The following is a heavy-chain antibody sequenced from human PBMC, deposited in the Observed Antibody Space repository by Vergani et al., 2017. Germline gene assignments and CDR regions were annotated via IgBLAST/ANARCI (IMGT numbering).Heavy chain of an antibody. D-gene: IGHD1-1*01. CDR1: EYSFGNYW. J-gene: IGHJ4*02. CDR3: ARHTTYTDS. V-gene: IGHV5-51*01. CDR2: IYPADSDT. Sequence: EVELVQSGPEMRKPGESLKISCKGSEYSFGNYWIGWVRQMPGKGLEWMGIIYPADSDTRHSPSFQGQVTISADKSISTAFLQWGSLKASDTALYYCARHTTYTDSWGQGTLVIVSS.